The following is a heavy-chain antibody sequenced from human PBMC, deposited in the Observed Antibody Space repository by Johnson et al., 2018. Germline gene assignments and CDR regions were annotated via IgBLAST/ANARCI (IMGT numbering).Heavy chain of an antibody. V-gene: IGHV3-30*18. J-gene: IGHJ6*03. Sequence: VQLLETGGGVVQPGRSLRLSCAASGFTFRTYGMHWVRQTPDNGLEWVATISYDGSNKNYADSVKGRFTISRDNSKNTLYLQINSLRAEDTAVYYCAKDLLRGTRVYKYMDAWGKGATVTVSS. CDR2: ISYDGSNK. CDR1: GFTFRTYG. CDR3: AKDLLRGTRVYKYMDA. D-gene: IGHD1-1*01.